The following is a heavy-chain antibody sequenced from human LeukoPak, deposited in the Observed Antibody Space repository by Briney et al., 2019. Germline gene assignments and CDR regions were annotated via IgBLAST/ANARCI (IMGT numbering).Heavy chain of an antibody. CDR1: GGSISSYY. CDR2: IYYSGST. Sequence: SETLSLTCTVSGGSISSYYWSWIRQPPGKGLEWIGYIYYSGSTNYKSSLKSRVTISVDTSKNQFSLKLSSVTAADAAVYYCARTTEGGYTYGYSYYYYMDVWGKGTTVTISS. J-gene: IGHJ6*03. D-gene: IGHD5-18*01. V-gene: IGHV4-59*01. CDR3: ARTTEGGYTYGYSYYYYMDV.